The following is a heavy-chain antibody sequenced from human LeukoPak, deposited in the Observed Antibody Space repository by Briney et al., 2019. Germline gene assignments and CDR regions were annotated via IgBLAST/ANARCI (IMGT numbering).Heavy chain of an antibody. D-gene: IGHD3-16*01. J-gene: IGHJ1*01. CDR2: INHSGST. V-gene: IGHV4-34*01. CDR1: GGSFSGYY. Sequence: SETLSLTCAVYGGSFSGYYWSWIRQPPGKGLEWIGEINHSGSTNYNPSLKSRVTISVDTSKNQFSLKLSSVTAADTAVYYCARLSPSNYDYVWGTGLPFQHWGQGTLVTVSS. CDR3: ARLSPSNYDYVWGTGLPFQH.